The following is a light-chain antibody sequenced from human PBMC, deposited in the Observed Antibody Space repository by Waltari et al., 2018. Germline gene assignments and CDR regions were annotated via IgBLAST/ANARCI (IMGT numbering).Light chain of an antibody. CDR3: QQYYSTPVT. CDR2: WAS. J-gene: IGKJ4*01. V-gene: IGKV4-1*01. CDR1: QNVLYSSNNKNY. Sequence: DIMMTQSPDSLTMSLGERATIDCKSSQNVLYSSNNKNYLAWYQQKPGQPPKLLIYWASTRESGVPDRFSGSGSGTDFTLTISSLQAEDVAVYYCQQYYSTPVTFGGGTKVEIK.